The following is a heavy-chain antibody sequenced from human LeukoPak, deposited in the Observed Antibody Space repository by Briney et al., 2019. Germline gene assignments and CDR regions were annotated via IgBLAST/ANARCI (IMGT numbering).Heavy chain of an antibody. D-gene: IGHD2-8*01. CDR3: ARGPTNGQAFDY. CDR1: GFSFSSYA. V-gene: IGHV3-23*01. J-gene: IGHJ4*02. CDR2: MSSSDDGR. Sequence: GGSLRLSCATSGFSFSSYAMSWVRQAPGKGLEWVSAMSSSDDGRYYAASVRGRFTISRDTSRSTLYLQMDSLRGEDTAVYYCARGPTNGQAFDYWGQGTLVSVSS.